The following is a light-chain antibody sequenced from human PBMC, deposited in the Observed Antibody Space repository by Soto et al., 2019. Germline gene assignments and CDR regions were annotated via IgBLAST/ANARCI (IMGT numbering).Light chain of an antibody. V-gene: IGLV2-14*01. Sequence: QSALTQPASVSGSPGQSITISCTGTSSDVGGYNYVSWYQQHPGKAPKLMIYEVSNRPSGVSNRFSGSKSGNTDSLIISGLQAEDEADYYCSSYTSSSTLEVVLGGGTKLTVL. CDR1: SSDVGGYNY. J-gene: IGLJ2*01. CDR3: SSYTSSSTLEVV. CDR2: EVS.